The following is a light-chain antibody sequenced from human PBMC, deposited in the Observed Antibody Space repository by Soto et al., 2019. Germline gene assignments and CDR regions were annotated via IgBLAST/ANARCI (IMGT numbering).Light chain of an antibody. CDR2: DAS. CDR3: QQRRYWPPRTT. V-gene: IGKV3-11*01. CDR1: QSVGSS. Sequence: AGLSVSAWWISTLCCFSSQSVGSSLAWYQQKPGQAPRLLIYDASNRATGIPARFSGSGSGTDFTLTISSLDPEDFAVYYCQQRRYWPPRTTFCQGTLLEIK. J-gene: IGKJ5*01.